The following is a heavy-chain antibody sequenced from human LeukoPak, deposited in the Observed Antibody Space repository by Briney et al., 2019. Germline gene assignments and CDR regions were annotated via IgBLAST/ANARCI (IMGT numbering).Heavy chain of an antibody. V-gene: IGHV3-11*06. J-gene: IGHJ4*02. Sequence: PGGSLRLSCAASGFTFSDYYMSWIRQAPGKGLEWVSYISSSSSYTNYADSVKGRFTISRDNAKNSLYLQMNSLRAEDTAVYYRASSIAAAGRFDYWGQGTLVTVSS. CDR3: ASSIAAAGRFDY. D-gene: IGHD6-13*01. CDR1: GFTFSDYY. CDR2: ISSSSSYT.